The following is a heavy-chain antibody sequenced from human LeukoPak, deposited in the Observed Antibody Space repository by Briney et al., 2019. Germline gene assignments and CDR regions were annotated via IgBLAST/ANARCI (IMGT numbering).Heavy chain of an antibody. CDR3: ANHYYDSSGYWYAFDI. Sequence: GGSLRLSCAASGFTFSSYAMSWVRQAPGKGLEWVSAISGSGGSTYYVDSVKGRFTISRDNSKNTLYLQMNSLRAEDTAVYYCANHYYDSSGYWYAFDIWGQGTMVTVSS. CDR1: GFTFSSYA. J-gene: IGHJ3*02. V-gene: IGHV3-23*01. CDR2: ISGSGGST. D-gene: IGHD3-22*01.